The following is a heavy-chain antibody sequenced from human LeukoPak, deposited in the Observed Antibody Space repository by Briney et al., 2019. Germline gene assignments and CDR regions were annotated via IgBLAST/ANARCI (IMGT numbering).Heavy chain of an antibody. V-gene: IGHV3-23*01. CDR3: ARLHSGSYLDY. CDR1: GITFSTFG. J-gene: IGHJ4*02. CDR2: ITKSGDAA. D-gene: IGHD1-26*01. Sequence: PGGSLRLSCAVSGITFSTFGVSWVRQAPGKGLEWVSTITKSGDAAYYADSVKGRFTISRDNSKNTPYLQMNSLRAEDTAVYYCARLHSGSYLDYWGQGTLVTVSS.